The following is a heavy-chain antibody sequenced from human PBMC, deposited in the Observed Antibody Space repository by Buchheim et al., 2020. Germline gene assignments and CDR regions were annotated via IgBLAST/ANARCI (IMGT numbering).Heavy chain of an antibody. CDR3: ARRSTSGNFDY. D-gene: IGHD6-13*01. V-gene: IGHV4-31*03. CDR2: LYYSGNT. Sequence: QVQLQESGPGLVKPSQTLSLTCTVSGDSISSGDYCCTWVRQHPGKGLEWIGYLYYSGNTYYNPSLNSRVTISVDTFKNQFSLKLSSVTAADTAVYYCARRSTSGNFDYWGQGTL. CDR1: GDSISSGDYC. J-gene: IGHJ4*02.